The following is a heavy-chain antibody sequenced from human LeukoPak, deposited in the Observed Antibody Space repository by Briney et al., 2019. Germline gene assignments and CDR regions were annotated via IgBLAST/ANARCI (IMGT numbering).Heavy chain of an antibody. CDR2: IYTIGST. J-gene: IGHJ4*02. CDR3: ARTYDSSGYYFDY. CDR1: GGSISSYY. Sequence: SETLSLTCTVSGGSISSYYWNWIRQPAGKGLEWIGRIYTIGSTNYNPSLKSRVTMSVDTSKNQFSLKLSSVTAADTAVYYCARTYDSSGYYFDYWGQGTLVTVSS. D-gene: IGHD3-22*01. V-gene: IGHV4-4*07.